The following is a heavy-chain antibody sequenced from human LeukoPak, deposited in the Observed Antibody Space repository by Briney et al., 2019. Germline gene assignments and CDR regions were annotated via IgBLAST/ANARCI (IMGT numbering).Heavy chain of an antibody. CDR3: ARGDSGYDYVTPFDY. CDR1: GFTFSSYE. CDR2: ISRSGNII. V-gene: IGHV3-48*03. J-gene: IGHJ4*02. Sequence: QPGGSLRLSRAASGFTFSSYEMNWVRQAPGKGLEWVSYISRSGNIIYYADSVKGRFTISRDNAKNSLYLQMNSLRAEDTAVYCCARGDSGYDYVTPFDYWGQGTLVTVSS. D-gene: IGHD5-12*01.